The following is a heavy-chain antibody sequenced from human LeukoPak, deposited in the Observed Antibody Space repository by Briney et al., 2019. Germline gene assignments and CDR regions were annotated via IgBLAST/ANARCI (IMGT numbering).Heavy chain of an antibody. CDR3: ARDSLGYYYYYMDV. Sequence: SETLSLTCTVSGGSISGYYWSWIRQPPGKELEWIGYIYYSGSTNYNPSLKSRVTISVDTSKNQFSLKLSSVTAADTAVYYCARDSLGYYYYYMDVWGKGTTVTISS. V-gene: IGHV4-59*01. D-gene: IGHD3-10*01. J-gene: IGHJ6*03. CDR2: IYYSGST. CDR1: GGSISGYY.